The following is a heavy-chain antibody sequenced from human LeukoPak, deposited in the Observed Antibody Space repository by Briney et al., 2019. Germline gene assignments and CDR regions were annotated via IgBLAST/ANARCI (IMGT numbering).Heavy chain of an antibody. Sequence: GGSLRLSCAASGFTFSSYAMSWVRQAPGKGLEWVSAISGSGGSTYYADSVKGRFTISRDNSKNTLYLQMNSPRAEDTAVYYCAKDRPVGSTIFYDSSGYFDYWGQGTLVTVSS. J-gene: IGHJ4*02. V-gene: IGHV3-23*01. CDR3: AKDRPVGSTIFYDSSGYFDY. D-gene: IGHD3-22*01. CDR2: ISGSGGST. CDR1: GFTFSSYA.